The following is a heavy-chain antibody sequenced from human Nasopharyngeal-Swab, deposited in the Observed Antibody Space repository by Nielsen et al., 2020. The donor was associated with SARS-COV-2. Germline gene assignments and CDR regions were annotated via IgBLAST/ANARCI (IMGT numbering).Heavy chain of an antibody. J-gene: IGHJ5*02. D-gene: IGHD3-10*01. Sequence: WIRQPPGKGLEWVAVISYDGSNKYYADSVKGRFTISRDNSKNTLYLQMNSLRAEDTAVYYCARSRMVRGEGWFDPWGQGTLVTVFS. V-gene: IGHV3-30-3*01. CDR2: ISYDGSNK. CDR3: ARSRMVRGEGWFDP.